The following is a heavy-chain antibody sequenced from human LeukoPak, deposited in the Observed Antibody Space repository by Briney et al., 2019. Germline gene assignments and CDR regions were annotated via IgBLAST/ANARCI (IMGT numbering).Heavy chain of an antibody. CDR1: GYTFTSYY. J-gene: IGHJ6*03. CDR3: ARTSIAARPGGGYYYYYMDV. CDR2: INPSGGST. D-gene: IGHD6-6*01. V-gene: IGHV1-46*01. Sequence: ASVKVSCKASGYTFTSYYMHWVRQAPGQGLEWMGIINPSGGSTSYAQKFQGRVTMTRDTSTSTVYMELSSLRSEDTAVYYCARTSIAARPGGGYYYYYMDVWGKGTTVTVSS.